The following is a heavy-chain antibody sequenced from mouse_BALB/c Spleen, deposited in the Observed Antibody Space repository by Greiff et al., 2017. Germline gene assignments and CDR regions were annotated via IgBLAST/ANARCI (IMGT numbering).Heavy chain of an antibody. Sequence: EVKLQQSGAELVKPGASVKLSCTASGFNIKDTYMHWVKQRPEQGLEWIGRIDPANGNTKYDPKFQGKATITADTSSNTAYLQLSSLTSEDTAVYYCARGVLRLYYAMDYWGQGTSVTVSS. CDR1: GFNIKDTY. D-gene: IGHD1-2*01. CDR3: ARGVLRLYYAMDY. J-gene: IGHJ4*01. CDR2: IDPANGNT. V-gene: IGHV14-3*02.